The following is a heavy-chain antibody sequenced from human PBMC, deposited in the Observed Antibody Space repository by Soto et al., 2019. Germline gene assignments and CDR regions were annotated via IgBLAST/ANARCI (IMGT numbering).Heavy chain of an antibody. Sequence: PGGSLRLSCAACEFTVTNNEMSWVRQAPGKGLEWVSILYSGGNTYYADSVEGRFTISRDGSKNTLYLHMNSLRAEDTAVYYCALRRVAYADFWGQGTRVTVSS. CDR3: ALRRVAYADF. CDR1: EFTVTNNE. CDR2: LYSGGNT. J-gene: IGHJ4*02. V-gene: IGHV3-53*01. D-gene: IGHD2-2*01.